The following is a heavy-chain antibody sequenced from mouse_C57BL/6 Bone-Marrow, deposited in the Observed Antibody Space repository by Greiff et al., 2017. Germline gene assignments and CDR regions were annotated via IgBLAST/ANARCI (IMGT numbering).Heavy chain of an antibody. V-gene: IGHV3-6*01. D-gene: IGHD1-1*01. J-gene: IGHJ4*01. Sequence: EVKLLESGPGLVKPSQSLSLTCSVTGYSITSGYYWNWIRQFPGNKLEWMGYISYDGSNNYNPSLKNRISLTRDTSKNPFFLQLNYVTTEDTATFYCGRGITTVGGYYAMDYWGQGTSVTVSS. CDR1: GYSITSGYY. CDR2: ISYDGSN. CDR3: GRGITTVGGYYAMDY.